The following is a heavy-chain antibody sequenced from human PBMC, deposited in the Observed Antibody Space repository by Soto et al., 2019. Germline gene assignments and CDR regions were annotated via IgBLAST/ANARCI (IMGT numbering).Heavy chain of an antibody. CDR1: GFTFSSYA. V-gene: IGHV3-23*01. J-gene: IGHJ6*02. D-gene: IGHD3-22*01. Sequence: GGSPRLSCAASGFTFSSYAMSWVRQAPGKGLEWVSAISGSGGSTYYADSVKGQFTISRDNSKNTLYLQMNSLRAEDTAVYYCATFYYYDSSGYYYPLYYYYYGMDVWGQGTTVTVSS. CDR2: ISGSGGST. CDR3: ATFYYYDSSGYYYPLYYYYYGMDV.